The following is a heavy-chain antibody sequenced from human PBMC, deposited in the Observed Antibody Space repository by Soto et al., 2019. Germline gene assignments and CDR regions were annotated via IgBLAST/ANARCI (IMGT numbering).Heavy chain of an antibody. CDR1: GYSFTSYW. J-gene: IGHJ6*02. Sequence: PGESLKISCKGSGYSFTSYWISWVLQMPWKGLEWMGRIDPSDSYTNYSPSFQGHVTISADKSISTAYLQWSSLKASDTAMYYCARHPNTIVVVPAASNYYGMDVWGQGTTVTVSS. V-gene: IGHV5-10-1*01. D-gene: IGHD2-2*01. CDR3: ARHPNTIVVVPAASNYYGMDV. CDR2: IDPSDSYT.